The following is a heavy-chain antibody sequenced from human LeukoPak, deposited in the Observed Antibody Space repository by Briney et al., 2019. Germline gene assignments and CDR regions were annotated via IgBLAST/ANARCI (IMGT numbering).Heavy chain of an antibody. J-gene: IGHJ4*02. Sequence: SETLSLTCAVYGGSFSGYYWSWIRQPPGKGLEWIGEINHSGSTNYNPSLKSRVTISVDTSKNQFSLKLSSVTAADTAVYYCARGPNYGDYVGAIYFDYWGQGTLVTVFS. D-gene: IGHD4-17*01. CDR1: GGSFSGYY. CDR3: ARGPNYGDYVGAIYFDY. V-gene: IGHV4-34*01. CDR2: INHSGST.